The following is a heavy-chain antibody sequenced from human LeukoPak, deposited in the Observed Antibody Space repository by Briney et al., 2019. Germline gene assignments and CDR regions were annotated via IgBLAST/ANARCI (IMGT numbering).Heavy chain of an antibody. CDR1: GFTFSSYA. CDR2: ISGSGGST. D-gene: IGHD3-16*02. Sequence: GGSLRLSCAASGFTFSSYAMSWVRQAPGKGLEWVSAISGSGGSTYYADSVKGRFTISRGNSKNTLYLQMNGLRAEDTAVYYCAKGAFGIMITFGGVIAPFDYWGQGTLVTVSS. CDR3: AKGAFGIMITFGGVIAPFDY. J-gene: IGHJ4*02. V-gene: IGHV3-23*01.